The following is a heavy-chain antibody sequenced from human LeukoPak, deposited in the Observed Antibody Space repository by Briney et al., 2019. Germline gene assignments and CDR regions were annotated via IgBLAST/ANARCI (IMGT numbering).Heavy chain of an antibody. V-gene: IGHV1-8*01. D-gene: IGHD3-10*01. CDR1: GYTFTSYD. J-gene: IGHJ5*02. CDR2: MNPNSGNT. Sequence: PSVKLSCKASGYTFTSYDINWVRQANGQGLEWMGWMNPNSGNTGYAHKFQGRVTMTRNTSISTAYMELSSLRSEDTAVYYCARGLIETQGLVIKSVLLWFGELSPWGQGTLVTVSS. CDR3: ARGLIETQGLVIKSVLLWFGELSP.